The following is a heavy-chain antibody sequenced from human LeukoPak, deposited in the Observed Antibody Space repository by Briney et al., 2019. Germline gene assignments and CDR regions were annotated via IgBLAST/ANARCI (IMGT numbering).Heavy chain of an antibody. Sequence: GGSLRLSCAASGFTFSSYAMSWVRLAPGKGLEWVSAISGSGGSTYYADSVKGRFTISRDNSKNTLYLQMNSLRAEDTAVYYCAKTPGITPARFDYWGQGTLVTVSS. CDR1: GFTFSSYA. D-gene: IGHD3-10*01. J-gene: IGHJ4*02. CDR3: AKTPGITPARFDY. V-gene: IGHV3-23*01. CDR2: ISGSGGST.